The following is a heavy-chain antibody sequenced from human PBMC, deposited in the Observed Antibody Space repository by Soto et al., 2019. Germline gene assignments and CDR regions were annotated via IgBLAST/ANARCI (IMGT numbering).Heavy chain of an antibody. CDR2: ISAYNGNT. CDR1: GYTFTSYG. D-gene: IGHD6-13*01. Sequence: ASVKVSCKASGYTFTSYGISWVRQAPGQGLEWMGWISAYNGNTNYAQKLQGRVTMTTDTSTSTAYMELRWLRTEDTAVYYCTREGGGIAAAGAGNDAFDIWGQGKKVTVSS. CDR3: TREGGGIAAAGAGNDAFDI. J-gene: IGHJ3*02. V-gene: IGHV1-18*01.